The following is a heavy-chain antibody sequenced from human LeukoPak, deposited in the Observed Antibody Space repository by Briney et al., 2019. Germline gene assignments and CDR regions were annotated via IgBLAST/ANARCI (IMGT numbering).Heavy chain of an antibody. Sequence: GGSLRLSCAASGFTFSTYAMSWVRQAPGKGLEWVSAISGSGGSTYYADSVKGRFTISRDNSKNTLYLQMNSLRAEDTAVYYCAKRGGNTALTRHFDYWGQGTLVTVSS. CDR1: GFTFSTYA. J-gene: IGHJ4*02. CDR2: ISGSGGST. D-gene: IGHD5-18*01. CDR3: AKRGGNTALTRHFDY. V-gene: IGHV3-23*01.